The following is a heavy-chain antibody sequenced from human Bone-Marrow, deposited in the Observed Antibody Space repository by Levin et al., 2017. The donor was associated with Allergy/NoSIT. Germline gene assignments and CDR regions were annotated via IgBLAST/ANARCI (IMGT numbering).Heavy chain of an antibody. CDR1: GYTFTDYY. V-gene: IGHV1-2*02. Sequence: GESLKISCKASGYTFTDYYMHWVRLAPGQGLEWVGWINPNSGGTNYAQKFQGRVTMTRDTSISTTYMELSRLRPDDTAVYYCARTNSGWYHYFDYWGQGTLVTVSS. CDR2: INPNSGGT. D-gene: IGHD6-19*01. CDR3: ARTNSGWYHYFDY. J-gene: IGHJ4*02.